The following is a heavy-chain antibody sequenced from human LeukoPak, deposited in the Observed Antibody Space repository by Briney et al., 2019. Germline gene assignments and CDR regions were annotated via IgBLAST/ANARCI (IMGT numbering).Heavy chain of an antibody. J-gene: IGHJ4*02. V-gene: IGHV3-7*04. Sequence: GGSLRLSCATSGFTFTTYWMSWVRQASGKGLEWVATLNHYGGDRYYVDSVKGRFTISRDNAKSSLYPQMNSLRAEDTAVYYCVRGDFDFWGQGTLVTVSS. CDR1: GFTFTTYW. CDR2: LNHYGGDR. CDR3: VRGDFDF.